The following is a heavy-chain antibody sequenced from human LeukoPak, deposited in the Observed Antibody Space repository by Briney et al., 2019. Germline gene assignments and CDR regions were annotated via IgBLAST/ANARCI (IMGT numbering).Heavy chain of an antibody. CDR3: VKRDYYDSSSRGGAFDI. CDR1: GFTFSSYA. V-gene: IGHV3-23*01. D-gene: IGHD3-22*01. CDR2: ISGGGGST. J-gene: IGHJ3*02. Sequence: PGGSLRLSCAASGFTFSSYAMTWVRQAPGKVLEWVSTISGGGGSTDYADSVKGRFTISRDNSKNTLYLQMNSLRAEDTAIYYCVKRDYYDSSSRGGAFDIWGQGTMVIVSS.